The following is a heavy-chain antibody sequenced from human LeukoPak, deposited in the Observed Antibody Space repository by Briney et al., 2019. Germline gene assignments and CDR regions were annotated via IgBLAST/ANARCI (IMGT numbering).Heavy chain of an antibody. J-gene: IGHJ4*02. Sequence: GASVKVSCKASGYTFTGYYMHWVRQAPGQVLKFIGRINPNSGGTNYAQQSQGRLTMTKYTSNSTAYMELSRLRSVDTAVYFFSMRPSIIAGPKAGYWGQGILDNISS. V-gene: IGHV1-2*06. CDR1: GYTFTGYY. D-gene: IGHD6-13*01. CDR3: SMRPSIIAGPKAGY. CDR2: INPNSGGT.